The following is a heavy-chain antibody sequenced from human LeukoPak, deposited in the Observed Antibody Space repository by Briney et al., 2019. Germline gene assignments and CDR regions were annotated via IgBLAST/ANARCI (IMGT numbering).Heavy chain of an antibody. J-gene: IGHJ4*02. CDR1: GFTFSSYW. CDR3: ARGHMTTVTTSMGY. D-gene: IGHD4-17*01. Sequence: GGSLRLSCAASGFTFSSYWMSWVRQAPGKGLEWVANIKQDGSEKYYVDSVKGRFTISRDNAKNSLYLQMNGLRAEDTAVYYCARGHMTTVTTSMGYWGQGTLVTVSS. V-gene: IGHV3-7*01. CDR2: IKQDGSEK.